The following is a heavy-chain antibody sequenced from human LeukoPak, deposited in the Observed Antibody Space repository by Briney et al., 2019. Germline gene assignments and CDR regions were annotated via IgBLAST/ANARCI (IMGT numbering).Heavy chain of an antibody. D-gene: IGHD1-26*01. J-gene: IGHJ6*02. CDR2: IHDTGST. Sequence: SETLSLTCTVSGGSISTYYWSWIRQSPGKGLDWIGYIHDTGSTNYNPSLKSRVSISVDSSKSQFSLHLSSVTAADTAVYFCARVEPYSYYFGMDVWGRGTTVTVSS. CDR1: GGSISTYY. CDR3: ARVEPYSYYFGMDV. V-gene: IGHV4-59*08.